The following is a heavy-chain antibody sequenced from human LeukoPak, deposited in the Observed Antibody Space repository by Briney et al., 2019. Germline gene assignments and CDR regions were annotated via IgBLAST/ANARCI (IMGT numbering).Heavy chain of an antibody. CDR1: GFTFSNYA. Sequence: PGGSLRLSCAASGFTFSNYAMSWVRQAPGKGLEWVSAISGSGENAYHADSVKGRFTISRDNSKNTLYLQMSSLRVEDTAVYYCVKGSEGWFNYFDYWGQGTLVAVSS. J-gene: IGHJ4*02. CDR2: ISGSGENA. CDR3: VKGSEGWFNYFDY. V-gene: IGHV3-23*01. D-gene: IGHD6-19*01.